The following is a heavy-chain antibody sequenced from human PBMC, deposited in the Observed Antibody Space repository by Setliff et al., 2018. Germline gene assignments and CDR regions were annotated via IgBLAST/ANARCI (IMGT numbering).Heavy chain of an antibody. CDR2: FYSFGSI. Sequence: SETLSLTCSVSGGSITSGGGFYWAWIRQPPGKELEWIGSFYSFGSIYYSPSLKNRVTISGDAPDNQFSLKLSSVTAADTAVYYCARLGVDDSSGYYYPGGYMDVWGKGTTVTVSS. CDR3: ARLGVDDSSGYYYPGGYMDV. D-gene: IGHD3-22*01. V-gene: IGHV4-39*01. J-gene: IGHJ6*04. CDR1: GGSITSGGGFY.